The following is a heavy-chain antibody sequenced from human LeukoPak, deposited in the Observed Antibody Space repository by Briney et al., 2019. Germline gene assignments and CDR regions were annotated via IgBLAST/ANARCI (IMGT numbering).Heavy chain of an antibody. J-gene: IGHJ4*02. V-gene: IGHV4-59*01. D-gene: IGHD2-15*01. CDR2: IYYSGST. Sequence: SETLSLTCTVSGGSISSYYWSWIRQPPGKGLGWIGYIYYSGSTNYNPSLKSRVTISVDTSKNQFSLKLSSVTAADTAVYYCARVHGGNIDYWGQGTLVTVSS. CDR1: GGSISSYY. CDR3: ARVHGGNIDY.